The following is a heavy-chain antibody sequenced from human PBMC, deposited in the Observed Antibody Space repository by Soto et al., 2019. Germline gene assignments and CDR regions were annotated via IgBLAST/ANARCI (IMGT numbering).Heavy chain of an antibody. CDR3: AKVGPFFYDTTGRGSAFDI. CDR2: ISASGGSI. D-gene: IGHD3-22*01. V-gene: IGHV3-23*01. J-gene: IGHJ3*02. CDR1: GFSFSDQA. Sequence: EVQLLESGGDLVQPGGALRLSCVASGFSFSDQAMTWVRQAPGKGLEWNSGISASGGSIYYSDSVKGRFTISRDDSEIRLHLQMNNLRAEDTAVYFCAKVGPFFYDTTGRGSAFDIWVQGTMVTVSS.